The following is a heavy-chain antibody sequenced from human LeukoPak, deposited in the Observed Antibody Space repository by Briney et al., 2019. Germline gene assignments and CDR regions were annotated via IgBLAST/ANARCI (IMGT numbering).Heavy chain of an antibody. CDR1: GFSVSNNY. CDR3: ARDGYDSSGITANFDY. J-gene: IGHJ4*02. V-gene: IGHV3-53*01. Sequence: GGSLRLSCAASGFSVSNNYMSWVRQAPGKGLEWVSVIYSGDITYYTDSVKGRFTISRDNSKNTLYLQMNSLRAEDTAVYYCARDGYDSSGITANFDYWGQGTLVTVSS. D-gene: IGHD3-22*01. CDR2: IYSGDIT.